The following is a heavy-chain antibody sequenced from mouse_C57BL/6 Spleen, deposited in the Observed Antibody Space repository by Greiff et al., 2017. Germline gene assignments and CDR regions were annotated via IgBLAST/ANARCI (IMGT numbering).Heavy chain of an antibody. D-gene: IGHD2-4*01. J-gene: IGHJ2*01. CDR3: ARFYDYGDY. CDR2: ISYDGSN. V-gene: IGHV3-6*01. Sequence: EVKLQESGPGLVKPSQSLSLTCSVTGYSITSGYYWNWIRQFPGNKLEWMGYISYDGSNNYNPSLKNRISITRDTSKNQFFLKLNSVTTEDTATYYCARFYDYGDYWGQGTTLTVSS. CDR1: GYSITSGYY.